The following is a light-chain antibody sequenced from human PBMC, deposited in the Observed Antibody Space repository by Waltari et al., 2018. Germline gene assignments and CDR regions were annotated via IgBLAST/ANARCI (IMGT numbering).Light chain of an antibody. Sequence: IVLTQSPATLSVSPGERATLSCRASQSIGSFLAWYQQKPGQAPRLLIYDASNRATGIPARFSGSGSGTDFTLTISSLEPEDFAVYYCQQRTNWPSDAFGQGTRLEIK. CDR2: DAS. CDR1: QSIGSF. CDR3: QQRTNWPSDA. J-gene: IGKJ5*01. V-gene: IGKV3-11*01.